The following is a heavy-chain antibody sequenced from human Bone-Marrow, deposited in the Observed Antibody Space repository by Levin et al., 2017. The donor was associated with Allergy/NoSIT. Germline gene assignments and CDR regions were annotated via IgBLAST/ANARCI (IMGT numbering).Heavy chain of an antibody. V-gene: IGHV5-51*01. D-gene: IGHD2-8*02. CDR3: ARLTGGYVDY. J-gene: IGHJ4*02. CDR2: IYPGDSDT. CDR1: RNSFTNHW. Sequence: KLGESLKISCKGSRNSFTNHWIAWVRQTPGKGLEWMGIIYPGDSDTRYRASFQGQVTISADKSITTAYLQWSSLRASDTAMYYCARLTGGYVDYWGQGTLVTVSS.